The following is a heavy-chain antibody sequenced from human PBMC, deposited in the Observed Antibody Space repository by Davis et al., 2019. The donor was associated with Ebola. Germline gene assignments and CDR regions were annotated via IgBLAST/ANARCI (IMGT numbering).Heavy chain of an antibody. Sequence: GESLKISCAASGFTFSSYGMHWVRQAPGQGLEWMGWINTNTGNPTYAQGFTGRFVFSLDTSVSTAYLQISSLKAEDTAVYYCARRGSSSWYPYFDYWGQGTLVTVSS. D-gene: IGHD6-13*01. CDR3: ARRGSSSWYPYFDY. CDR2: INTNTGNP. CDR1: GFTFSSYG. J-gene: IGHJ4*02. V-gene: IGHV7-4-1*02.